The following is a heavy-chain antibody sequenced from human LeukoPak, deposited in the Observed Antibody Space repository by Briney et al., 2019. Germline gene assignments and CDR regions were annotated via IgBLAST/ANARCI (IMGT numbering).Heavy chain of an antibody. D-gene: IGHD2-2*01. CDR1: GDSVSINSVT. J-gene: IGHJ5*02. Sequence: SQTLSLTCAISGDSVSINSVTWNWIRQSPSRGLEWLGRTYYRATWYNDYAVSVRGRITVNPDTSKNQFSLHLNSVTPEDTAVYYCARRLTQYDCFDPWGQGILVTVSS. CDR3: ARRLTQYDCFDP. CDR2: TYYRATWYN. V-gene: IGHV6-1*01.